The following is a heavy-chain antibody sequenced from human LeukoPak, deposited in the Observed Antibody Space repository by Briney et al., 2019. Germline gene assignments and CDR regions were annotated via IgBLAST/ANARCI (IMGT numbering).Heavy chain of an antibody. CDR2: IIPIFGTA. V-gene: IGHV1-69*06. D-gene: IGHD3-10*01. CDR3: ARDDYYGSGSYYFSLSYYYYYYMDV. Sequence: ASVKVSCKASGGTFSSYAISWVRQAPGQGLEWTGGIIPIFGTANYAQKFQGRVTITADKSTSTAYMELSSLRSEDTAVYYCARDDYYGSGSYYFSLSYYYYYYMDVWGKGTTVTISS. J-gene: IGHJ6*03. CDR1: GGTFSSYA.